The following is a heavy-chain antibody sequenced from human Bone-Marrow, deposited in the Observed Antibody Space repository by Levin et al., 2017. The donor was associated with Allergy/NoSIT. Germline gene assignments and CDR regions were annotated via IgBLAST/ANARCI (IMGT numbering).Heavy chain of an antibody. CDR2: INSDGSST. CDR3: ARGKLRYFDWGIDY. D-gene: IGHD3-9*01. Sequence: ASVKVSCAASGFTFSSYWMHWVRQAPGKGLVWVSRINSDGSSTSYADSVKGRFTISRDNAKNTLYLQMNSLRAEDTAVYYCARGKLRYFDWGIDYWGQGTLVTVSS. CDR1: GFTFSSYW. V-gene: IGHV3-74*01. J-gene: IGHJ4*02.